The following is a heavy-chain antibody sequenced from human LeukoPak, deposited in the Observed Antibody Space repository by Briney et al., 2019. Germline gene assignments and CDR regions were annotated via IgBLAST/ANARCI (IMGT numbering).Heavy chain of an antibody. V-gene: IGHV4-31*03. CDR3: ARDIAASGLPRIFDL. CDR1: GGSISGGGYY. CDR2: IYYSGST. J-gene: IGHJ4*02. D-gene: IGHD6-13*01. Sequence: SETLSLTCTVSGGSISGGGYYWSWIRQHPGKGLEWIGYIYYSGSTYYNPSLKSRVTISVDTSKNQFSLKLSSVTAADTAVYYCARDIAASGLPRIFDLWGQGILVTVSS.